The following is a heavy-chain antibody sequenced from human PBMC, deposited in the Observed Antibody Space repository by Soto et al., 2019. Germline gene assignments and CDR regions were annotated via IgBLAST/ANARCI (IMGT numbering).Heavy chain of an antibody. CDR1: GGSFSDYY. J-gene: IGHJ4*02. CDR2: VNHSGST. Sequence: QVQLQQWGAGLLKPSETLSLTCAVYGGSFSDYYWSWIRQPPVKGLEWIGEVNHSGSTNYNPSLKRRVTISVDTSKNQFSLQLHSVTAADTAVYYCASQRTVAGRFDFWGQETLVTVSS. V-gene: IGHV4-34*01. D-gene: IGHD6-19*01. CDR3: ASQRTVAGRFDF.